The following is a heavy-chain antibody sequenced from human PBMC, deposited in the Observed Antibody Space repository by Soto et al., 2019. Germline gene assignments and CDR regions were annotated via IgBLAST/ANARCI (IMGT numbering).Heavy chain of an antibody. CDR2: ISYDGSNK. V-gene: IGHV3-30-3*01. CDR1: GFTFSSYA. J-gene: IGHJ6*02. CDR3: ARTPSGQWELPYYYYGMDV. D-gene: IGHD1-26*01. Sequence: QVQLVESGGGVVQPGRSLRLSCAASGFTFSSYAMHWVRQAPGKGLEWVAVISYDGSNKYYADSVKGRFTISRDNSKNTLYLQMNSLRAEDTAVYYGARTPSGQWELPYYYYGMDVWGQGTTVTVSS.